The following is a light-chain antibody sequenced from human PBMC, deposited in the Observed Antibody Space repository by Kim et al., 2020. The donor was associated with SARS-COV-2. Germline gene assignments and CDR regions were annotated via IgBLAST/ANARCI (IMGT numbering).Light chain of an antibody. V-gene: IGLV10-54*01. CDR2: RNT. Sequence: QTATLTCTADRNHFGDQAAAWLQQHPGHPPKILSYRNTGRPSGISERFSASRSGNTASLTITALQPEDEADYYCAAWDTSLRYWVFGGGTQLTVL. CDR1: RNHFGDQA. J-gene: IGLJ3*02. CDR3: AAWDTSLRYWV.